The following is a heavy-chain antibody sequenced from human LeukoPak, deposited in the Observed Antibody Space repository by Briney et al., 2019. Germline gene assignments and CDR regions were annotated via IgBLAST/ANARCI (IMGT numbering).Heavy chain of an antibody. V-gene: IGHV4-59*08. Sequence: PSETLSLTCTVSGGSISRYYWSWLRQPPGKGLDWIGYIYYSGSTNYNPSLKSRVTISLDSSKTQLSLKLSSVTAADTAVYYCARQVLDCGGDCYIFDYWGQGTLVTVSS. CDR1: GGSISRYY. J-gene: IGHJ4*02. D-gene: IGHD2-21*02. CDR2: IYYSGST. CDR3: ARQVLDCGGDCYIFDY.